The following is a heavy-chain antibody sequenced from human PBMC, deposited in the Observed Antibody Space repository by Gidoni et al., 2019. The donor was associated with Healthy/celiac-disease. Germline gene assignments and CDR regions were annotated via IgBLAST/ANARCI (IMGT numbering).Heavy chain of an antibody. J-gene: IGHJ5*02. CDR3: ARVKGGETGTTGWFDP. CDR2: IITSLGIA. CDR1: GGPFRSYA. Sequence: QVQLVQSGAEVKTPGYSLKVSCTASGGPFRSYAISWVRQAPGQGLEWMGRIITSLGIANYAQKFQGRVTITADKSTSTAYMGLRSLRYEDTAVYYCARVKGGETGTTGWFDPWGQGTLVTVSS. V-gene: IGHV1-69*04. D-gene: IGHD1-1*01.